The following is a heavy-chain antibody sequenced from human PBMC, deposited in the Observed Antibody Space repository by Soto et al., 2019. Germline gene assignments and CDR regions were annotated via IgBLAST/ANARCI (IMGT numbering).Heavy chain of an antibody. D-gene: IGHD2-15*01. Sequence: QVQLVQSGAEVKKPGSSVKVSCKASGGTFSSYAISWVRQAPGQGLEWMGGIIPIFGTANYAQKFQGRVTITAAESTSTAYMELSSLRSEDTAVYYCARGGVCSGGSCYSKSVYYYGMDVWGQGTTVTVSS. CDR1: GGTFSSYA. CDR3: ARGGVCSGGSCYSKSVYYYGMDV. CDR2: IIPIFGTA. V-gene: IGHV1-69*01. J-gene: IGHJ6*02.